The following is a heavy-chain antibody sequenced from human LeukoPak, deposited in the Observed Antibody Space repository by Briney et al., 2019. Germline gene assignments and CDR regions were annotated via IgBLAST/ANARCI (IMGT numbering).Heavy chain of an antibody. CDR1: GGSISSRNYY. CDR2: IYYSGST. CDR3: ATHSSSRGPLRY. D-gene: IGHD6-13*01. V-gene: IGHV4-39*01. Sequence: SETLSLTCTVSGGSISSRNYYWGWIRQPPGKGLEWIGSIYYSGSTYYSPSLKSRVTISVDTSKNQFSLKLNSVTAADTAVYYCATHSSSRGPLRYWGQGALVTVSS. J-gene: IGHJ4*02.